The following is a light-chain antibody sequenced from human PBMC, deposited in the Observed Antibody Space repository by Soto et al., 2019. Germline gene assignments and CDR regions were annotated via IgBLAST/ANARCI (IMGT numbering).Light chain of an antibody. V-gene: IGKV3-11*01. J-gene: IGKJ5*01. CDR1: QSVSSY. CDR2: DAS. CDR3: QQRSNWPT. Sequence: IVVTQSPATLSLSPGERATLSCRASQSVSSYLAWYQQKPGQAPRLLIYDASNRATGIPARFSGSGSGTDFTLTISSLEPEDFAVYYCQQRSNWPTFGQGTLLEIK.